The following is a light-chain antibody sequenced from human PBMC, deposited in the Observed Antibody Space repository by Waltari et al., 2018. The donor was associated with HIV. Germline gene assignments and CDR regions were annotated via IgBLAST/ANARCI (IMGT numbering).Light chain of an antibody. Sequence: DIQMTQSPSTLSASVGDRVTITCRASQSINSWLAWYQQKPGKAPKLLIYKASSLESGVPSRFSGSGSGTEFTLTISSLQPDDFATYYCQQYYSAPLTFGQGTKVEIK. CDR3: QQYYSAPLT. J-gene: IGKJ1*01. V-gene: IGKV1-5*03. CDR1: QSINSW. CDR2: KAS.